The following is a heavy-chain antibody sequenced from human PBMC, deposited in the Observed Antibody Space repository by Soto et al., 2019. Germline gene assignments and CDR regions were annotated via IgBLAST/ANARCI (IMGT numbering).Heavy chain of an antibody. CDR3: ATDRAAGSYYYYYGMDV. Sequence: ASVKVSCKVSGYTLTELSMHWVRQAPGKGLEWMGGFDPEDGETIYAQKFQSRVTMTEDTSTDTAYMELSSLRSEDTAVYYCATDRAAGSYYYYYGMDVWGQGTTVTVSS. CDR1: GYTLTELS. D-gene: IGHD3-10*01. J-gene: IGHJ6*02. V-gene: IGHV1-24*01. CDR2: FDPEDGET.